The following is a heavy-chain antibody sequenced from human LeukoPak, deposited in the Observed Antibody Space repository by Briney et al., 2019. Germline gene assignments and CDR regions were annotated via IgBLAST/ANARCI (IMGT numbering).Heavy chain of an antibody. CDR1: GFSFSSYS. V-gene: IGHV3-48*01. CDR3: ARDYVYAFDY. Sequence: PGGSLRLSCAASGFSFSSYSMNWVRQAPGKGLEWVSYISGSGNAKHYTDSVKGRFTISRDNAKNALYPQMNSLRAEDTAVYFCARDYVYAFDYWGQGTLVTVSS. CDR2: ISGSGNAK. D-gene: IGHD2/OR15-2a*01. J-gene: IGHJ4*02.